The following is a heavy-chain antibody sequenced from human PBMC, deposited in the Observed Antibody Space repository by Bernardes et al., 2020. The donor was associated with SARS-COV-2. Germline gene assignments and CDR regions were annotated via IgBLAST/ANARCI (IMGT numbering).Heavy chain of an antibody. J-gene: IGHJ6*02. Sequence: GSLSLSCAASGFTFSSYAMHWVRQAPGKGLEWVAVISYDGSNKYYADSVKGRFTISRDNSKNTLYLQMNSLRAEDTAVYYCARDYQLLWSYYYYGMDVWGQGTTVTVSS. CDR2: ISYDGSNK. CDR3: ARDYQLLWSYYYYGMDV. V-gene: IGHV3-30-3*01. CDR1: GFTFSSYA. D-gene: IGHD2-2*01.